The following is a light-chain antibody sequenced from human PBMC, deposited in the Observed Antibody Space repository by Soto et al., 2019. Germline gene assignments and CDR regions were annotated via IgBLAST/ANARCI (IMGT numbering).Light chain of an antibody. V-gene: IGKV3-20*01. J-gene: IGKJ1*01. Sequence: EIVLTQSPGTLSLSPGERATLSCRASQSVSSSHLAWYQHKPGQAPRLLIYGASSRATGIPDRFSGSGAGTDFSLTISSLQPDDFATYYCQEYNSYLWTFGQGTKVDIK. CDR2: GAS. CDR1: QSVSSSH. CDR3: QEYNSYLWT.